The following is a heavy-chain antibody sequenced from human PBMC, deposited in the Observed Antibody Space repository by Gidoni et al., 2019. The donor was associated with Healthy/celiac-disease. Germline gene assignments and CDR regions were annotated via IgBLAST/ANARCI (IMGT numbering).Heavy chain of an antibody. J-gene: IGHJ6*02. Sequence: EVQLLESGGGLVQPGGSLRLSCAASGFTFSSYAMSWVRQAPGKGLEWVSASSGSGGSTYYADSVKGRFTISRDNSKNTLYLQMNSLRAEDTAVYYCAKGGSGDYGMDVWGQGTTVTVSS. CDR2: SSGSGGST. D-gene: IGHD2-8*02. CDR3: AKGGSGDYGMDV. CDR1: GFTFSSYA. V-gene: IGHV3-23*01.